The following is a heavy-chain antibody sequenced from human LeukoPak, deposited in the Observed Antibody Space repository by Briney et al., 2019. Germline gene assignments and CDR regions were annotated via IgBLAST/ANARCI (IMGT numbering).Heavy chain of an antibody. Sequence: LPGGSLRLSCAASGFTFSSYAMHWVRQAPGKGLEWVAVISYDGSNKYYADSVKGRFTISRDNSKNTLYLQMNSLRAEDTAVYYCARDQHDYGDYVGLDYWGQGTLVTVSS. CDR3: ARDQHDYGDYVGLDY. CDR1: GFTFSSYA. V-gene: IGHV3-30-3*01. CDR2: ISYDGSNK. J-gene: IGHJ4*02. D-gene: IGHD4-17*01.